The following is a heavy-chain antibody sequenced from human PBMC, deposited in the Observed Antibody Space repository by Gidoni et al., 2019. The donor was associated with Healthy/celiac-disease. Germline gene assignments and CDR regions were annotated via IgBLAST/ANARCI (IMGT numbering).Heavy chain of an antibody. D-gene: IGHD3-10*01. CDR1: GGSFSGYY. CDR3: ARVPYYYGSGSYYNVFDY. V-gene: IGHV4-34*01. Sequence: QVQLQQWGAGLLKPSETLSLTCAVYGGSFSGYYWSWIRQPPGKGLEWIGEINHSGSTNYNPSLKSRVTISVDTSKNQFSLKLSSVTAADTAVYYCARVPYYYGSGSYYNVFDYWGQGTLVTVSS. CDR2: INHSGST. J-gene: IGHJ4*02.